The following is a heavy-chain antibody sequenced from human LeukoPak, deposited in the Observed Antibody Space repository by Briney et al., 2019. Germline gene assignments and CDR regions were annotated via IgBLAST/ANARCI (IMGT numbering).Heavy chain of an antibody. J-gene: IGHJ4*02. CDR1: GFTFSSYG. D-gene: IGHD3-10*01. V-gene: IGHV3-30*18. Sequence: GRSLRLSCAASGFTFSSYGMYWVRQAPGKGLEWVAVISYDGSNKYYADSVKGRFTISRDNSKNTLYLQMNSLRAEDTAVYYCAKDGLGPPMVYFDYWGQGTLVTVSS. CDR3: AKDGLGPPMVYFDY. CDR2: ISYDGSNK.